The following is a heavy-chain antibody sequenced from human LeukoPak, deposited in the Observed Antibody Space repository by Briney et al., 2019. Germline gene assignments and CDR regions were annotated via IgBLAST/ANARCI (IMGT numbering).Heavy chain of an antibody. V-gene: IGHV1-18*01. Sequence: ASVKVSCKASGYTFTSYGISWVRQAPGQGLEWMGWISAYNGNTNYAQKLQGRATMTTDTSTSTAYMELRSLRSDDTAVYYCAKQTSAGASDAFDIWGQGTMVTVSS. D-gene: IGHD6-13*01. CDR1: GYTFTSYG. J-gene: IGHJ3*02. CDR3: AKQTSAGASDAFDI. CDR2: ISAYNGNT.